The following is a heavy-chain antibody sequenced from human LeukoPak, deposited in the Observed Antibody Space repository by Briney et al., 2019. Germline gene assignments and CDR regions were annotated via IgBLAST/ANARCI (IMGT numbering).Heavy chain of an antibody. D-gene: IGHD3-10*01. V-gene: IGHV4-34*01. CDR2: INHSGST. CDR3: ARTNIARGYGKTYYYYGMDV. Sequence: SETLSLTCAVYGGSFSGYYWSWIRQPPGKGLEWIGEINHSGSTNYNPSLKSRVTISVDTSKNQLSLKLSSVTAADTAVYYCARTNIARGYGKTYYYYGMDVWGQGTTVTVSS. J-gene: IGHJ6*02. CDR1: GGSFSGYY.